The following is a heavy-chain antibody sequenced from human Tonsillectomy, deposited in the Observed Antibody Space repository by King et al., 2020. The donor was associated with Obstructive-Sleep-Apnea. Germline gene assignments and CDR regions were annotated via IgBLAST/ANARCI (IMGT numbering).Heavy chain of an antibody. V-gene: IGHV3-30*03. CDR3: GGYNWFDP. CDR1: GFTFSNYG. D-gene: IGHD6-13*01. Sequence: VQLVESGGGVVQPGRSLRLSCAASGFTFSNYGMHWVRQAPGEGLEWVSILSYDGSSKYYTDSLKGRFTISRDNSKSTLYLQMNSLRPEDTAVYYCGGYNWFDPWGQGTLVTVSS. CDR2: LSYDGSSK. J-gene: IGHJ5*02.